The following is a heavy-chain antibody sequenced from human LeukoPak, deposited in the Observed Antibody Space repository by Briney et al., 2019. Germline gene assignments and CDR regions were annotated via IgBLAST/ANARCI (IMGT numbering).Heavy chain of an antibody. V-gene: IGHV5-51*01. CDR1: GYSFHTNW. D-gene: IGHD3-22*01. Sequence: GESLKISCKASGYSFHTNWIGWVRQMPGKGLEWMGIIYPGDSDTKYSPSFQGQVIISADKSISTAYLQWSSLKASDTAIYYCARLTYYADKREWRLFHYWGQGTLVTVSS. CDR2: IYPGDSDT. J-gene: IGHJ4*02. CDR3: ARLTYYADKREWRLFHY.